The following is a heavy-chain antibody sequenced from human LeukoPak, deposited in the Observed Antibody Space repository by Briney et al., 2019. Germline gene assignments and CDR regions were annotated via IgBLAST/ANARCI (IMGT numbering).Heavy chain of an antibody. CDR1: GFTFSNVW. V-gene: IGHV3-15*01. CDR2: IKKIIEGWTT. J-gene: IGHJ4*02. Sequence: GGSLSLSCAASGFTFSNVWMNWVRQAPGKGLEWIGRIKKIIEGWTTDYAAPAKGRFTISRDDSKNTVYLQMNSLNTEDTAVYYCTTRLLTTNDFWGQGTLVIVSS. CDR3: TTRLLTTNDF. D-gene: IGHD3-9*01.